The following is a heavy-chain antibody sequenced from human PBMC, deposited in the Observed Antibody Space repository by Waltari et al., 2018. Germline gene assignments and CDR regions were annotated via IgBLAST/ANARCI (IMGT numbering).Heavy chain of an antibody. CDR2: IRREPYNYAT. J-gene: IGHJ4*02. V-gene: IGHV3-73*01. D-gene: IGHD6-19*01. CDR1: GFSFSGSS. CDR3: GGGEVTGTDF. Sequence: EVQVVESGGGLVQPGGSLKLSCATSGFSFSGSSIHWFRQTSGKGLEWVGRIRREPYNYATAYSASVKGRFTISRDDSKNTAFLQMNSLMTEDTAVYYCGGGEVTGTDFWGQGTLVTVSS.